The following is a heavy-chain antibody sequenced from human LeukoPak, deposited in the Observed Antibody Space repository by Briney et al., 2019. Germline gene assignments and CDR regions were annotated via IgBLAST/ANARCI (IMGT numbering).Heavy chain of an antibody. Sequence: GGFLRLSRAASGFTFSDYYMSWIRQAAGKGLGWVSYLSSSRSYTHYADSVKGRVTISRDNVKTSLYLQMDSLRAEDTAVYYCARLTTSGFDYWGQGTLVTVSS. V-gene: IGHV3-11*06. D-gene: IGHD1-1*01. CDR1: GFTFSDYY. J-gene: IGHJ4*02. CDR2: LSSSRSYT. CDR3: ARLTTSGFDY.